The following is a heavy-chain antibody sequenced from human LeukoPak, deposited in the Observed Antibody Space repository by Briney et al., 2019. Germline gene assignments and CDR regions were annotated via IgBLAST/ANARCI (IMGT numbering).Heavy chain of an antibody. D-gene: IGHD6-13*01. CDR1: GFTFSSYA. CDR2: ISGSGGST. Sequence: GGSLRLSCAASGFTFSSYAMSWVRQVPGKGLEWVSAISGSGGSTYYADSVKGRFTISRDNSKNTLFLQMNSLRAEDTAVYYCAKGVSSSRNPADVWGQGTTVTVSS. J-gene: IGHJ6*02. V-gene: IGHV3-23*01. CDR3: AKGVSSSRNPADV.